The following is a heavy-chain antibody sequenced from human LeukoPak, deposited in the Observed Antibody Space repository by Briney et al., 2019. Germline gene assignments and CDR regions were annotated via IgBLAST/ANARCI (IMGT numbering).Heavy chain of an antibody. CDR1: GGSFSGYY. D-gene: IGHD3-10*01. Sequence: PSETLSLTSAVYGGSFSGYYWGWLGQPPGKGREGCGEIYHSGSTIYHPSHKSRVTTSVDPSKIKFSMKPTSVTAADTAVYYCARGRAYGSGRPPPLYYNYGMDVWGQGTTVTVSS. CDR3: ARGRAYGSGRPPPLYYNYGMDV. V-gene: IGHV4-34*01. J-gene: IGHJ6*02. CDR2: IYHSGST.